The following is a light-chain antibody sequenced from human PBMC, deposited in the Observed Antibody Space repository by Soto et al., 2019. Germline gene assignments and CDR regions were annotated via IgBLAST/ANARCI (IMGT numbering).Light chain of an antibody. J-gene: IGKJ1*01. CDR3: QQYGSSPRT. CDR1: QSVSSRY. V-gene: IGKV3-20*01. CDR2: GAS. Sequence: EIVLTQSPGTLSLSPWETATLSCRASQSVSSRYVAWYQQKPGQAPRLLIYGASIKATGIPDRFSGSGSGTDFTLTISRLEPEDFAVYYCQQYGSSPRTFGQGTKVEIK.